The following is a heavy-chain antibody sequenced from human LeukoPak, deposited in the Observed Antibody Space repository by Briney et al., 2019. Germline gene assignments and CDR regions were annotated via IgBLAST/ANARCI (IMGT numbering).Heavy chain of an antibody. J-gene: IGHJ4*02. D-gene: IGHD3-3*01. V-gene: IGHV3-43*01. CDR3: AKGPFGVGYYFDY. CDR2: ISWDGGST. CDR1: GFTFDDYT. Sequence: GGSLSLSCAASGFTFDDYTMHWVRQAPGKGLEWVSLISWDGGSTYYADSVKGRFTISRDNSKNSLYLQMNSLRTEDTALYYCAKGPFGVGYYFDYWGQGTLVTVSS.